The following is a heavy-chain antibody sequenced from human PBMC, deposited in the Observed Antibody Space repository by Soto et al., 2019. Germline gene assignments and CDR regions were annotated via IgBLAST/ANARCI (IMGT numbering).Heavy chain of an antibody. J-gene: IGHJ4*02. CDR3: ARDSAYSGSYDNDY. D-gene: IGHD1-26*01. V-gene: IGHV1-69*01. CDR2: IIPSFGTT. Sequence: QVQLVQSGAEVKKLGSSVKVSCKASGGTFSSYAISWVRQAPGQGLEWMGGIIPSFGTTNYAQKFQGRVTITADESTSTAYMELSSLRSEDTAVYYCARDSAYSGSYDNDYWGQGTLVTVSS. CDR1: GGTFSSYA.